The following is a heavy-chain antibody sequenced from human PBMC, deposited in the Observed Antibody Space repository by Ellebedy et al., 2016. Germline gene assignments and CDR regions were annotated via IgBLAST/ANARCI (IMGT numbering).Heavy chain of an antibody. V-gene: IGHV3-64*01. Sequence: GESLKISCAASGFPFSSFAMHWVRQAPGKGLEYVSAISSNGGSTSYAHSVKGRFTISRDNSKSTLYLQMDSLRAEDMAVYYCARGGEGAPPFESWGQGTLVTVSS. J-gene: IGHJ4*02. CDR3: ARGGEGAPPFES. CDR1: GFPFSSFA. CDR2: ISSNGGST. D-gene: IGHD1-26*01.